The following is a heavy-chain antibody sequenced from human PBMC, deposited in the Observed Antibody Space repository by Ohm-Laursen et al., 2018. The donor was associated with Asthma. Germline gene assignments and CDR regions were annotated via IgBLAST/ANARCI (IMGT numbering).Heavy chain of an antibody. CDR3: ARGQGSGDISGSDPFDL. V-gene: IGHV3-30*03. CDR1: GFTFSSYG. CDR2: ISYDGSNK. D-gene: IGHD3-10*01. J-gene: IGHJ3*01. Sequence: SLRLSCAASGFTFSSYGMHWVRQAPGKGLEWVAVISYDGSNKYYADSVKGRFTISRDNSKNTLYLQMSSLRGDDTAVYYCARGQGSGDISGSDPFDLWGQGTTVIVSS.